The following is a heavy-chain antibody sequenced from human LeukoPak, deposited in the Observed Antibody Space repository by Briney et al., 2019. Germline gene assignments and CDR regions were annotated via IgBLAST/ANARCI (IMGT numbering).Heavy chain of an antibody. CDR1: GFTFSSYS. D-gene: IGHD3-22*01. Sequence: GGSLRLSCAASGFTFSSYSMKWVRQAPGKGLEWVSYISSSSSTIYYADSVKGRFTISRDNAKNSLYLQMNSLRDEYTAVYGCAREWRYYYDSSGYYYDYWGQGTLVTVSS. J-gene: IGHJ4*02. CDR2: ISSSSSTI. V-gene: IGHV3-48*02. CDR3: AREWRYYYDSSGYYYDY.